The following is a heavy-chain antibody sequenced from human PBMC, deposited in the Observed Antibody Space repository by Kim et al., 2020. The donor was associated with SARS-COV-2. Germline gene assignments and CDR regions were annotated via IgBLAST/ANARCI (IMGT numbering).Heavy chain of an antibody. J-gene: IGHJ4*02. Sequence: LSLTCAASRFTFSSDAMNWVRQAPGKGLEWVSYISSGSDYIYYADSVKGRFTVSRDNAKNSLYLQMNSLRDEDTAVYYCTRELENSSSRGGLWGQGTLVTVSS. V-gene: IGHV3-21*05. CDR2: ISSGSDYI. D-gene: IGHD6-6*01. CDR1: RFTFSSDA. CDR3: TRELENSSSRGGL.